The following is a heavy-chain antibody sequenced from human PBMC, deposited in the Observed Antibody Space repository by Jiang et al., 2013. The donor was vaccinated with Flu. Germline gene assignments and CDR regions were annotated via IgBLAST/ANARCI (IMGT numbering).Heavy chain of an antibody. CDR3: ARGIQTGWYSGNSHYLDY. CDR2: THYSGST. CDR1: GGSISTYY. V-gene: IGHV4-59*01. J-gene: IGHJ4*02. Sequence: GLVKPSETLSLTCTISGGSISTYYWTWIRQPPGRDWSGLGTTHYSGSTKYNPYPSKSRVTVSVDMSKNQFSLKLSSVSVADTAVYFCARGIQTGWYSGNSHYLDYWGQGTLVTVSS. D-gene: IGHD6-19*01.